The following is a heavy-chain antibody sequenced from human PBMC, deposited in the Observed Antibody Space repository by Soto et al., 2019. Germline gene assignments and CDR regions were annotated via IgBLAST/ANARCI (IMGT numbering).Heavy chain of an antibody. D-gene: IGHD5-18*01. CDR2: IIPIFGTA. V-gene: IGHV1-69*01. CDR3: AGIGDSYGRRSSPSYYFDY. Sequence: QVQLVQSGAEVKKPGSSVKVSCKASGGTFSSYAISWVRQAPGQGLQWMGGIIPIFGTANYAQKFQGRVTITADESTSTAYMELSRLRSEDTAVYDCAGIGDSYGRRSSPSYYFDYWGQGTLVTVSA. CDR1: GGTFSSYA. J-gene: IGHJ4*02.